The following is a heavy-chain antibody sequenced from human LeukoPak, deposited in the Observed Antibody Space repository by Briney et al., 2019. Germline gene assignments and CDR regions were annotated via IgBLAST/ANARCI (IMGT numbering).Heavy chain of an antibody. CDR1: GGSFSGYY. CDR3: ARAGDSYSSGYNDY. J-gene: IGHJ4*02. D-gene: IGHD6-19*01. Sequence: SETLSLTCAVYGGSFSGYYWSWIRQPPGKGLEWIGEINHSGSTNYNPSLKSRVTISVDTPKNQFSLKLSSVTAADTAVYYCARAGDSYSSGYNDYWGQGTLVTASS. V-gene: IGHV4-34*01. CDR2: INHSGST.